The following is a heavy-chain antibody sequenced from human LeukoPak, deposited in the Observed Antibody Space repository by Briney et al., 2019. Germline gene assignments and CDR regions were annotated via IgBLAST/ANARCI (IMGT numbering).Heavy chain of an antibody. Sequence: PGGSLRLSCAASGFTFSTYSMNWVRQAPGKGLEWVAYVSGSGSTVYYADSVKGRFTVSRDNGKSSLYLQMNSLRVEDTALYYCVRQFASWGQGTLVTVSS. CDR2: VSGSGSTV. V-gene: IGHV3-48*01. J-gene: IGHJ4*02. CDR3: VRQFAS. CDR1: GFTFSTYS.